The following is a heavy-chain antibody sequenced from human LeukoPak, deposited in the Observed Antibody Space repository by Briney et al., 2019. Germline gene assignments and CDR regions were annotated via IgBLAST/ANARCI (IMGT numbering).Heavy chain of an antibody. CDR2: ISRTGNSI. Sequence: PGGSLGLSCATSGFTFGSHAMNWVRLAPGKGLEWISYISRTGNSIYYADSVKGRFAISRDSAKNSLYLQMNSLRAEDTAVYYCARGPYSSNWYVDYWGQGTLVTVAS. V-gene: IGHV3-48*03. J-gene: IGHJ4*02. CDR3: ARGPYSSNWYVDY. CDR1: GFTFGSHA. D-gene: IGHD6-13*01.